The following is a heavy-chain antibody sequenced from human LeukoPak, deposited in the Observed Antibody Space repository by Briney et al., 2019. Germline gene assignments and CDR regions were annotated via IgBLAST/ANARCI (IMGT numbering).Heavy chain of an antibody. D-gene: IGHD3-3*01. J-gene: IGHJ6*02. CDR1: GFTLSGSA. Sequence: PGGSLKLSCAASGFTLSGSAMHWVRQASGKGLEWVGRIRSKANSYATAYAASVKGRFTISRDDSKNTAYLQMNSLKTEDTAVYYCNSGYDFWSGAYYYGMDVWGQGTTVTVSS. CDR2: IRSKANSYAT. V-gene: IGHV3-73*01. CDR3: NSGYDFWSGAYYYGMDV.